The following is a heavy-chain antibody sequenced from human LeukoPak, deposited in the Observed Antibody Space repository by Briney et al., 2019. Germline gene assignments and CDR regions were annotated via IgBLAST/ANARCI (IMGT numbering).Heavy chain of an antibody. CDR2: IYYSGST. V-gene: IGHV4-59*01. Sequence: SETLSLTCTVSGGSISSYYWSWIRQPPGKGLEWIGYIYYSGSTNYNPSLKSRVTISVDTSKNQFSLKLSSVTAADTAVYYCARRRGYSHGGAFDIWGQGTMVTVSS. D-gene: IGHD5-18*01. J-gene: IGHJ3*02. CDR1: GGSISSYY. CDR3: ARRRGYSHGGAFDI.